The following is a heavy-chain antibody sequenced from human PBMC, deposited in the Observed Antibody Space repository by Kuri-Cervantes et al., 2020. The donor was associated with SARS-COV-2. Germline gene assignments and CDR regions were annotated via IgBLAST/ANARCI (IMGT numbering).Heavy chain of an antibody. Sequence: GGFLRLSCAASGFTFSSYAMSWVRQAPGKGLEWVSAISGSGGSTYYTDSVKGRFTISRDNSKNTLYLQMNSLRAEDTAVYYCAKAIGGAIATGGVDYWGQGTLVTVSS. CDR1: GFTFSSYA. V-gene: IGHV3-23*01. D-gene: IGHD2-21*01. CDR3: AKAIGGAIATGGVDY. J-gene: IGHJ4*02. CDR2: ISGSGGST.